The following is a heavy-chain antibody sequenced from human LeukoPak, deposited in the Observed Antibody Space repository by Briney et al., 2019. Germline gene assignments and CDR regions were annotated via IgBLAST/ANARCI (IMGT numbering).Heavy chain of an antibody. CDR2: IYYSGST. CDR1: GGSISSYY. D-gene: IGHD2-15*01. CDR3: ARAGGCSGGGCGGVADY. V-gene: IGHV4-59*01. J-gene: IGHJ4*02. Sequence: SETLSLTCTVSGGSISSYYWSWIRQPPGKGLEWIGYIYYSGSTNYNPSLKSRVTISVDTSKNQFSLKLSSVTAADTAVYYCARAGGCSGGGCGGVADYWGQGTLVTVSS.